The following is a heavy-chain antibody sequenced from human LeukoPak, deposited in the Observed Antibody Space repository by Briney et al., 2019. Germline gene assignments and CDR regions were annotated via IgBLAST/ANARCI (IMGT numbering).Heavy chain of an antibody. CDR1: GGSFSGCY. CDR3: ARGRFLDY. Sequence: SETLSLTCAVYGGSFSGCYWSWIRQPPGKGLEWIGEINHSGSTNYNPSLKSRVTISVDTSKNQFSLKLSSVTAADTAVYYCARGRFLDYWGQGTLVTVSS. CDR2: INHSGST. D-gene: IGHD3-16*01. V-gene: IGHV4-34*01. J-gene: IGHJ4*02.